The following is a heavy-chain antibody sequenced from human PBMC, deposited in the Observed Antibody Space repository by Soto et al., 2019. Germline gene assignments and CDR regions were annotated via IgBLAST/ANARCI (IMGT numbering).Heavy chain of an antibody. CDR1: GFTFSSYA. J-gene: IGHJ2*01. V-gene: IGHV3-23*01. Sequence: EEQLLESGGGLVQPGGSLRLSCAASGFTFSSYAMTWVRQAPGMGLEWVSGIGGTGSPTHYADSVKGRFTVSRDNSKNTLYLQMNSLRAEDTAVYYCAKTRWYWYFDLWGRGTLVTVSS. D-gene: IGHD2-15*01. CDR2: IGGTGSPT. CDR3: AKTRWYWYFDL.